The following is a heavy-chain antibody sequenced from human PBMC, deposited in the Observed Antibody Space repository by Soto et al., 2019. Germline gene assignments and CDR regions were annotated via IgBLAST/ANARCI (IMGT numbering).Heavy chain of an antibody. CDR1: XXXXTSYX. CDR3: ARDGGALRYFDYYYGMDV. D-gene: IGHD3-9*01. J-gene: IGHJ6*02. Sequence: QVQLVQSGAXVKKXXXSVKVSCKXSXXXXTSYXXSWVRQAPGQGLEWMGWISAYNGNTNYAQKLQGRVTMTTDTSTSTAYMELRSLRSDDTAVYYCARDGGALRYFDYYYGMDVWGQGTTVTVSS. V-gene: IGHV1-18*01. CDR2: ISAYNGNT.